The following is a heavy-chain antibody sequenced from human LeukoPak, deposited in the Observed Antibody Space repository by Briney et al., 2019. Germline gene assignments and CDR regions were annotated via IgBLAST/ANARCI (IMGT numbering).Heavy chain of an antibody. CDR3: ARGSRIAAAGLGY. D-gene: IGHD6-13*01. J-gene: IGHJ4*02. Sequence: PSETLSLTCAVYGGSFSGYYWSWIRQPPGKGLEWIGEINHSGSTNYNPSLKSRVTISVDTSKNQFSLKLGSVTAADTAVYYCARGSRIAAAGLGYWGQGTLVTVSS. CDR1: GGSFSGYY. V-gene: IGHV4-34*01. CDR2: INHSGST.